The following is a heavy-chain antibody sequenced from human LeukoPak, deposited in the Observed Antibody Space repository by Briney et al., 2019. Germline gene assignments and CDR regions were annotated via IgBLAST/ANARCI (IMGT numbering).Heavy chain of an antibody. D-gene: IGHD2-8*01. J-gene: IGHJ4*02. CDR1: GYTFTGYY. CDR2: INPNSGGT. V-gene: IGHV1-2*02. CDR3: ARAWRFTGIVLMVYASGRFDY. Sequence: GASVKVSCKASGYTFTGYYMHWVRQAPGQGLEWMGWINPNSGGTNYAQKFQGRVTMTRDTSISTAYMELSRLRSDDTAVYYCARAWRFTGIVLMVYASGRFDYWGQGTLVTVSS.